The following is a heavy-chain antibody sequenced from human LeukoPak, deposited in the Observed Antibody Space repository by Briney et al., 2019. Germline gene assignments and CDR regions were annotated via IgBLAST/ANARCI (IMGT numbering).Heavy chain of an antibody. V-gene: IGHV3-48*03. Sequence: GGSLRLSCAASGFTFSSYEMNWVCQAPGKGLEWVSYISSSGSTIYYADSVKGRFTISRDNAKNSLYLQMNSLRAEDTAVYYCASYCSSTSCDAIDAFDIWGQGAMVTVSS. CDR2: ISSSGSTI. CDR1: GFTFSSYE. J-gene: IGHJ3*02. CDR3: ASYCSSTSCDAIDAFDI. D-gene: IGHD2-2*01.